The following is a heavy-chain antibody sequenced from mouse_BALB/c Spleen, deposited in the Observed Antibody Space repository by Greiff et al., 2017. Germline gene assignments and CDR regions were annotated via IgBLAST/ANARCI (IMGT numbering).Heavy chain of an antibody. CDR1: GFTFSDYG. Sequence: EVMLVESGGGLVQPGGSRKLSCAASGFTFSDYGMAWVRQAPGKGPEWVAFISNLAYSIYYADTVTGRFTISRENAKNTLYLEMSSLRSEDTAMYYCARDKDYGSSLYAMDYWGQGTSVTVSS. CDR2: ISNLAYSI. J-gene: IGHJ4*01. CDR3: ARDKDYGSSLYAMDY. D-gene: IGHD1-1*01. V-gene: IGHV5-15*02.